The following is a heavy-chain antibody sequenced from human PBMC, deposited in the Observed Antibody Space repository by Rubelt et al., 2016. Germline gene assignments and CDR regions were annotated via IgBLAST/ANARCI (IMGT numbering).Heavy chain of an antibody. J-gene: IGHJ4*02. Sequence: PGGSLRLSCAASGITFENAWMTWVRQVPGKGLEWVGRIKSKTAGGTADCAAPVKERFTISRDDSKNMLYLQMNSLKIDDTGVYFCTTGPYVDIVPAISFDYWGQGTLVTVSS. CDR1: GITFENAW. V-gene: IGHV3-15*01. D-gene: IGHD5-12*01. CDR2: IKSKTAGGTA. CDR3: TTGPYVDIVPAISFDY.